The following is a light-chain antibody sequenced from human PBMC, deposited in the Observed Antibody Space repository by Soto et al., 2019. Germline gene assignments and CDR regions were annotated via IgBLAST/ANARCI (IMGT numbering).Light chain of an antibody. CDR3: QQYNSYRT. Sequence: DIQMTQSPSTLSASVGDRVTITCRARQSISSWLAWYQQKPGKAPKLLIYDASILESGVPSRFSGSGSGTEFTLTISSLQPDDFATYYCQQYNSYRTFGHGTKVDIK. V-gene: IGKV1-5*01. J-gene: IGKJ1*01. CDR1: QSISSW. CDR2: DAS.